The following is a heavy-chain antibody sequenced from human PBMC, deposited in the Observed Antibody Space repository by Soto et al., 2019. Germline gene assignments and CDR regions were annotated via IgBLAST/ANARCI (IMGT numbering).Heavy chain of an antibody. Sequence: PGGSLRLSCEASGFTFNNYAIAWVRQAPGKGPEWVSGITSSGAAYYADSVKGRFAISRDNSKNTLYLQMNSLRAEDTAVYYCAKGEISVSARDFDPWGQGTLVTVSS. J-gene: IGHJ5*02. CDR1: GFTFNNYA. D-gene: IGHD1-26*01. V-gene: IGHV3-23*01. CDR2: ITSSGAA. CDR3: AKGEISVSARDFDP.